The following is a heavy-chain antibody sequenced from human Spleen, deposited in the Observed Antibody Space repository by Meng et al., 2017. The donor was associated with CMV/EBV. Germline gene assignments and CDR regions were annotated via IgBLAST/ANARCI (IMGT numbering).Heavy chain of an antibody. Sequence: GESLKISCAASGFTFSSYEMNWVRQAPGKGLEWISYISSSDSTIYYADSVKGRFTISRDNAKNSLYLQMSSLRAEDTAVYYCAKGGGKTGYYYYGMDVWGQGTTVTVSS. J-gene: IGHJ6*02. V-gene: IGHV3-48*03. CDR1: GFTFSSYE. CDR3: AKGGGKTGYYYYGMDV. D-gene: IGHD3-16*01. CDR2: ISSSDSTI.